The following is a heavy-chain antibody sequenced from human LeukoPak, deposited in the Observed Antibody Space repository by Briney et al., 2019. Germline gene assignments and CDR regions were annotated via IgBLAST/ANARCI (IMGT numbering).Heavy chain of an antibody. CDR3: ATSHDVKTAPYDL. V-gene: IGHV4-39*07. CDR2: IYYSGST. J-gene: IGHJ5*02. D-gene: IGHD3-9*01. CDR1: GGSISSGSYY. Sequence: SETLSLTCTVSGGSISSGSYYWGWIRQPPGKGLEWIGSIYYSGSTYYNPSLKSRITMSVDTSKNQISMDLRFLTAADTAVYYCATSHDVKTAPYDLWGQGALVTVSP.